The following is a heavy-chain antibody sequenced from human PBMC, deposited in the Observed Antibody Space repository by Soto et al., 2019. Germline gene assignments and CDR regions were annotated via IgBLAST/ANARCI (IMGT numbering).Heavy chain of an antibody. V-gene: IGHV3-21*01. CDR3: ARDQSYYYGSEKYGMDV. CDR1: GFTFISYS. Sequence: VSLRLSCAASGFTFISYSMNWVRQTPGKGLEWVSSISSSSSYIYYADSVKGRFTISRDNAKNSLYLQMNSLRAEDTAVYYCARDQSYYYGSEKYGMDVWGQGTTVTV. CDR2: ISSSSSYI. J-gene: IGHJ6*02. D-gene: IGHD3-10*01.